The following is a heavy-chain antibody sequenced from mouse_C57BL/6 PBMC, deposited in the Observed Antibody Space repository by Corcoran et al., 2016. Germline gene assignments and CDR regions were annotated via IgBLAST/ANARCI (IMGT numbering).Heavy chain of an antibody. Sequence: QVQLQKSGAKLARPGASVKLSCKASGYTFTSYGISWVKQSTGQGLEWIGEIYPRSGNTYYNEKFKGKATLTADKSSSTAYMELRSLTSEDSAVYFCARSYGSSSDYWGQGTTLTVSS. D-gene: IGHD1-1*01. V-gene: IGHV1-81*01. CDR2: IYPRSGNT. J-gene: IGHJ2*01. CDR1: GYTFTSYG. CDR3: ARSYGSSSDY.